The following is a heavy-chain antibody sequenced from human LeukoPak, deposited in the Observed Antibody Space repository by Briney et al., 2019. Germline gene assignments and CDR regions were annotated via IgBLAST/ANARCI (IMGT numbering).Heavy chain of an antibody. CDR3: AKDALVYYDFWSGYYIGPTDY. V-gene: IGHV3-23*01. CDR1: GFTFSSYA. Sequence: GGSLRLSCAASGFTFSSYAMSWVRQAPGKGLEWVSAISGSGGSTYYADSVKGRFTISRDNSKNTLYLQMNSLRAEDTAVYYCAKDALVYYDFWSGYYIGPTDYWGQGTLVTVSS. D-gene: IGHD3-3*01. J-gene: IGHJ4*02. CDR2: ISGSGGST.